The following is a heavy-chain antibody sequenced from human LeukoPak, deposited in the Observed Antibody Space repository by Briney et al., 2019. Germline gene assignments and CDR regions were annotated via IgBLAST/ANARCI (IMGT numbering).Heavy chain of an antibody. D-gene: IGHD3-9*01. V-gene: IGHV3-23*01. CDR2: VSGSGGST. CDR1: GFTFNSYV. Sequence: GGSLRLSCAASGFTFNSYVMSWVRLAPGKGLEWVSVVSGSGGSTYYADSVRGRFTISRDNSKNTLFLQMNSLRAEDTAVYYCAKNYDILTGYWYYGMDVWGQGATVTVSS. J-gene: IGHJ6*02. CDR3: AKNYDILTGYWYYGMDV.